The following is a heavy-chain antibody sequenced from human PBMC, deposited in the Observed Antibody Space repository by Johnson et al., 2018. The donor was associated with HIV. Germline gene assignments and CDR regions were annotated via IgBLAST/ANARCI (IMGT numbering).Heavy chain of an antibody. D-gene: IGHD1-26*01. CDR1: AFTFSNAW. CDR2: ITSGDTTV. V-gene: IGHV3-11*04. CDR3: ARGDKWDPDVFDM. J-gene: IGHJ3*02. Sequence: QVQLVESGGGLIKPGGSLRLSCAASAFTFSNAWMTWVRQAPGKGLEWLAYITSGDTTVYYADSVRGRFTISRDNAKNSLYLQMNSLRAEDTAVYYCARGDKWDPDVFDMWGQGTMVTVSS.